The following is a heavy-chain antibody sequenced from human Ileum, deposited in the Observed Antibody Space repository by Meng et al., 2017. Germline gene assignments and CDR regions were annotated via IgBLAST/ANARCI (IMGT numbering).Heavy chain of an antibody. J-gene: IGHJ4*02. CDR1: GTW. V-gene: IGHV4-4*02. D-gene: IGHD4-23*01. Sequence: VQLQESGPRQVKPSGTLSLTCAVSGTWWSWVRQPPGKGLEWIGEIFQSGRTNYNPSLKSRVTISIDKSKSQISLQLSAVTAADTAVYYCARHGGYSQDFWGQGTLVTVSS. CDR3: ARHGGYSQDF. CDR2: IFQSGRT.